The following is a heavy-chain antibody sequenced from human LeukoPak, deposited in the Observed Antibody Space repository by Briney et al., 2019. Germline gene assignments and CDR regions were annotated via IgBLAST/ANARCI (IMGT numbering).Heavy chain of an antibody. V-gene: IGHV1-2*02. Sequence: ASVKVSCKASGYTFTGYYIHWVRQAPGQGLEWMGWINPNSGDTNYAQKFQGRVTMTSDTSINTANMDLSRLRSDDTAVYYCARDNKAADYWGQGTLVTVSS. D-gene: IGHD2/OR15-2a*01. CDR3: ARDNKAADY. CDR1: GYTFTGYY. J-gene: IGHJ4*02. CDR2: INPNSGDT.